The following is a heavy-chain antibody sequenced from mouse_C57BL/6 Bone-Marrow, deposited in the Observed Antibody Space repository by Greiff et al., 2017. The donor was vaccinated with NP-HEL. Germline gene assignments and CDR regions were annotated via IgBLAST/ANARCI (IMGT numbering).Heavy chain of an antibody. J-gene: IGHJ3*01. CDR2: INPYNGDT. V-gene: IGHV1-20*01. CDR1: GYSFTGYF. Sequence: VQLQQSGPELVKPGASVKISCKASGYSFTGYFMNWVMQSPGKSLEWIGRINPYNGDTFYNQKFKGKATLTVDKSSSTAHMELRSLTSDDSAVHYCARGSYDGYYAGFAYWGQGTLVTVSA. D-gene: IGHD2-3*01. CDR3: ARGSYDGYYAGFAY.